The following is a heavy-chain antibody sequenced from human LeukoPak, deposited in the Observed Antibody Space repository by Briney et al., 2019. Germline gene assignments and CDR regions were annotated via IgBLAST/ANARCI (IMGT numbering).Heavy chain of an antibody. D-gene: IGHD3-22*01. Sequence: PSETLSLTCTVSGGSIGNYVWSWIRQPPGKGLEWIGYINDSGNTKYNPSLESRVTISVDTSKNQFSLNLYSVTAADTAVYYCARGPAYYYDSSGYYRSFYFDYWGQGTLVTVSS. V-gene: IGHV4-59*12. CDR1: GGSIGNYV. CDR2: INDSGNT. CDR3: ARGPAYYYDSSGYYRSFYFDY. J-gene: IGHJ4*02.